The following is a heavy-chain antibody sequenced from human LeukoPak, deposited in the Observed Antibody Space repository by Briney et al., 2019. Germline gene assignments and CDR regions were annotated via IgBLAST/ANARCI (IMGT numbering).Heavy chain of an antibody. CDR1: GFTFSNYR. CDR3: AELGITMIGGV. CDR2: ISSSGSTI. D-gene: IGHD3-10*02. J-gene: IGHJ6*04. V-gene: IGHV3-48*04. Sequence: GGSLRLSCAASGFTFSNYRMNWVRQAPGKGLEWVSYISSSGSTIYYADSVKGRFTISRDNAKNSLYLQMNSLRAEDTAVYYCAELGITMIGGVWGKGTTVTISS.